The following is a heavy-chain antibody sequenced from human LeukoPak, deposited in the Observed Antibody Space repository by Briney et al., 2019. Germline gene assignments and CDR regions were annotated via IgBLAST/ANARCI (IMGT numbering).Heavy chain of an antibody. CDR3: ARDPPAGSIP. CDR1: GYTFTDYY. CDR2: INPNSGDT. Sequence: ASVKVSCKASGYTFTDYYLHWVRQAPGQGLEWMGWINPNSGDTNSAQKFQGRVSMTRDTSISTAYMELRRLTFDDRAVYYCARDPPAGSIPWGQGTRVTVPS. V-gene: IGHV1-2*02. D-gene: IGHD6-19*01. J-gene: IGHJ5*02.